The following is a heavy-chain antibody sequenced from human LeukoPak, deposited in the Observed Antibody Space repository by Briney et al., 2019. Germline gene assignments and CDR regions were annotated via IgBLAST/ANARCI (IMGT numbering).Heavy chain of an antibody. V-gene: IGHV3-53*01. CDR3: ARAAPYSGDDYSDY. Sequence: GGSLRLSCAASGLTFSSNYMSWVRQAPGKGLEWVSVIYSGGSTYYADSVKGQFSISRDNSKNTLYLQMNSLRAEDTAVYYCARAAPYSGDDYSDYWGQGTLVTVSS. CDR1: GLTFSSNY. J-gene: IGHJ4*02. D-gene: IGHD5-12*01. CDR2: IYSGGST.